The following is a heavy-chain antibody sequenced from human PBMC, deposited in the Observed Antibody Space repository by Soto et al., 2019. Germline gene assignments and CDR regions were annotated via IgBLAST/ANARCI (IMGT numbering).Heavy chain of an antibody. Sequence: SSETLSLTCTVSGGSISSSSYYWGWIRQPPGKGLEWIGSIYYSGSTYYNPSLKSRVTISVDTSKNQFSLKLSSVTAADTAVYYCASQYYDFWSGRWFDPWGQGTLVTVSS. CDR3: ASQYYDFWSGRWFDP. CDR2: IYYSGST. CDR1: GGSISSSSYY. D-gene: IGHD3-3*01. J-gene: IGHJ5*02. V-gene: IGHV4-39*01.